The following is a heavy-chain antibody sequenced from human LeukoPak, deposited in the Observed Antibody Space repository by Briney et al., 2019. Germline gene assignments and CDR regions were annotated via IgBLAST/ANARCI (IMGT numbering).Heavy chain of an antibody. D-gene: IGHD1-14*01. CDR1: GFTFSSYS. Sequence: PGGSLRLSCAASGFTFSSYSMNWVRQAPGKGLEWVSSISSSSSYIYCADSVKGRFTISRDNAKNSLYLQMNSLRAEDTAVYYCARVWEPTHFDYWGQGTLVTVSS. CDR2: ISSSSSYI. J-gene: IGHJ4*02. V-gene: IGHV3-21*01. CDR3: ARVWEPTHFDY.